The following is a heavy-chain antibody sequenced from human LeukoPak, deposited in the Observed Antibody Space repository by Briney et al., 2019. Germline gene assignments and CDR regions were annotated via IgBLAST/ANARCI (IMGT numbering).Heavy chain of an antibody. V-gene: IGHV4-61*02. CDR3: ARGGIREAGTSWFDP. CDR1: DGSIATGTFY. CDR2: IYISGST. J-gene: IGHJ5*02. Sequence: SETLSLTCTVSDGSIATGTFYWSWIRQPAGKGLEWIGRIYISGSTNYNPSLTSRVIISIDASKNQFSLQLSSVTAADTALYYCARGGIREAGTSWFDPWGQGTLVTVSS. D-gene: IGHD1-1*01.